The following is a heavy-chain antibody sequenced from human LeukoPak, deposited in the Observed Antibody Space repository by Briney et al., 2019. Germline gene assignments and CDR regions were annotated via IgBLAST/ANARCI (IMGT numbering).Heavy chain of an antibody. CDR2: TYHAGHI. CDR1: GGSISSENW. J-gene: IGHJ4*01. CDR3: ARGGGYYFDY. V-gene: IGHV4-4*02. Sequence: NTSETLSLTCGVFGGSISSENWWNWVRQPPGKGLEWIGETYHAGHINYSPSLKSRVTISMDKSKNQLYLKVTSVTAADTAVYYCARGGGYYFDYWGQGILVAVSS. D-gene: IGHD5-12*01.